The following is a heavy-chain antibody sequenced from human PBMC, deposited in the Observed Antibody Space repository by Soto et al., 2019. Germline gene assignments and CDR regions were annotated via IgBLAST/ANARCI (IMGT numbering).Heavy chain of an antibody. D-gene: IGHD6-19*01. CDR2: ISAYNGNT. CDR3: VRGRLGIAVDGRFDS. J-gene: IGHJ4*02. Sequence: ASVKVSCKASGYTFTSYGISWVRQAPGQGLEWMGWISAYNGNTNYAQKLQGRVTMTTDTSTSTAYMELRSLRSDDTAVYYCVRGRLGIAVDGRFDSWGQGTLVTVSS. V-gene: IGHV1-18*01. CDR1: GYTFTSYG.